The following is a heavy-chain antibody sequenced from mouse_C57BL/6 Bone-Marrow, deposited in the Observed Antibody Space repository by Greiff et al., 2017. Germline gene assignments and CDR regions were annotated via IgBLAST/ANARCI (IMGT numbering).Heavy chain of an antibody. D-gene: IGHD2-1*01. Sequence: QVQLQQPGAELVKPGASVKLSCKASGYTFTSYWMHWVMQRPGQGLEWIGMIHPNSGSTNYNEKFKSKATLTVDKSSSTAYMQLSSLTSEDSAVYYCAREKSYGNYYFDYWGQGTTRTVSS. J-gene: IGHJ2*01. V-gene: IGHV1-64*01. CDR1: GYTFTSYW. CDR2: IHPNSGST. CDR3: AREKSYGNYYFDY.